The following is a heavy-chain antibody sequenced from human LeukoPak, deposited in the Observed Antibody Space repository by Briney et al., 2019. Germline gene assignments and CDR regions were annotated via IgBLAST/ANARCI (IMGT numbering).Heavy chain of an antibody. V-gene: IGHV3-23*01. CDR3: TKATSLSAAGSHFVY. Sequence: PGGSLRLSCVAAGLTFTNYCMRWVRQAPGGGLEWVAAISGDGSTTYYADSVKGRFTISRDNSKNTLYLQMNSLRAEDTAVFYCTKATSLSAAGSHFVYWGQGTLVTVSS. J-gene: IGHJ4*02. CDR1: GLTFTNYC. CDR2: ISGDGSTT. D-gene: IGHD6-13*01.